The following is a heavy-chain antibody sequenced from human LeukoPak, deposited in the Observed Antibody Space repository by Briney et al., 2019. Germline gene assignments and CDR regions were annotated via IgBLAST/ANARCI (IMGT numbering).Heavy chain of an antibody. Sequence: GGSLRLSCAASGNYWMHWVRQVPGKGLVWVSHINSDGSWTSYADSVKGRFTISKDNAKNTMYLQMNSLRAEDTAVYYCVSFYETYWGRGTLVTVSS. CDR1: GNYW. CDR2: INSDGSWT. D-gene: IGHD2/OR15-2a*01. J-gene: IGHJ4*02. V-gene: IGHV3-74*01. CDR3: VSFYETY.